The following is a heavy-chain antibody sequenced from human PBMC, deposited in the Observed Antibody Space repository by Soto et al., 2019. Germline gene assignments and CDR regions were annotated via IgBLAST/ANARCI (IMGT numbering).Heavy chain of an antibody. CDR3: ARLGYSNYGMDV. Sequence: EAPKIPCKGSGYIFTSYGIVLVRQLPGKGLEWMVIIYPGDSDTRYSPSCQGPVTISAYKSISTAYLQWSSLKASDTAMYYCARLGYSNYGMDVWGQGTTVTVSS. CDR1: GYIFTSYG. D-gene: IGHD5-18*01. CDR2: IYPGDSDT. J-gene: IGHJ6*02. V-gene: IGHV5-51*01.